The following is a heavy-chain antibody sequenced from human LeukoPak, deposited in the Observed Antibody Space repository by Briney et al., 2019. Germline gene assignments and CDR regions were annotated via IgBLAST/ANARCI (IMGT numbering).Heavy chain of an antibody. J-gene: IGHJ4*02. D-gene: IGHD5-24*01. CDR1: GGTFSSYA. CDR2: IIPILGIA. Sequence: ASVKASCKASGGTFSSYAISWVRQAPGQGLEWMGRIIPILGIANYAQKFQGRVTITADKSTSTAYMELSSLRSEDTAVYYCARGVRHVEMATVWGQGTLVTVSS. CDR3: ARGVRHVEMATV. V-gene: IGHV1-69*04.